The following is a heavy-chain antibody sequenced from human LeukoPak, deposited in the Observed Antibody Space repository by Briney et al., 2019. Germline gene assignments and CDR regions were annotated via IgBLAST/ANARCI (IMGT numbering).Heavy chain of an antibody. CDR2: INPNSGGT. CDR1: GYTFTGYY. Sequence: ASVNVSCMASGYTFTGYYLHWVRQAPGQGLEWMGWINPNSGGTNYAQKFRGRVTMTRDTSISTAYMELSRLRSDDTAVYYCARDLSYSIAVAGTDSFLDYWGQGTLVTVSS. J-gene: IGHJ4*02. D-gene: IGHD6-19*01. V-gene: IGHV1-2*02. CDR3: ARDLSYSIAVAGTDSFLDY.